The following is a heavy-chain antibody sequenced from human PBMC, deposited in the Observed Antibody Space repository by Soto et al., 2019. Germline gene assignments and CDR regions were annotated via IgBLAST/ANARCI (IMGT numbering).Heavy chain of an antibody. J-gene: IGHJ6*02. CDR3: TRLGENWNHRDYYDYGMDV. D-gene: IGHD1-1*01. CDR1: GFTFSGSA. Sequence: PGGSLRLSCAASGFTFSGSAMHWVRQASGKGLEWVGRIRSKANSYATAYAASVKGRFTISRDDSKNTAYLQMNSLKTEDTAVYYCTRLGENWNHRDYYDYGMDVWGQGTTVTVSS. CDR2: IRSKANSYAT. V-gene: IGHV3-73*01.